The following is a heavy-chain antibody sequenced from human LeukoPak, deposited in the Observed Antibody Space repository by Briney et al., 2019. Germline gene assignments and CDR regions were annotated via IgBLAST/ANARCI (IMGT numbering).Heavy chain of an antibody. D-gene: IGHD1-26*01. CDR1: GDSVSNNSAS. Sequence: SQTLSLTCAISGDSVSNNSASWNWIRQSPSRGLEWLGRTYYRSKWYNDYAVSVKSRITINPDTSKNQFSLQLNSVTAADTAVYYCARVVEGATSGGLFDYWGQGTLVTVSS. J-gene: IGHJ4*02. CDR3: ARVVEGATSGGLFDY. CDR2: TYYRSKWYN. V-gene: IGHV6-1*01.